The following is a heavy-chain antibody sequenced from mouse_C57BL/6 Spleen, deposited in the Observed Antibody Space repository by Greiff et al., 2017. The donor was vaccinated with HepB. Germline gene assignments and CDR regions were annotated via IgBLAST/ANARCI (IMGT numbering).Heavy chain of an antibody. CDR1: GFTFSSYA. Sequence: EVKLVESGGGLVKPGGSLKLSCAASGFTFSSYAMSWVRQTPEKRLEWVATISDGGSYTYYPDNVKGRFTISRDNAKNNLYLQMSHLKSEDTAMYYCARVYSNYGKVVYFDYWGQGTTLTVSS. V-gene: IGHV5-4*03. J-gene: IGHJ2*01. CDR3: ARVYSNYGKVVYFDY. CDR2: ISDGGSYT. D-gene: IGHD2-5*01.